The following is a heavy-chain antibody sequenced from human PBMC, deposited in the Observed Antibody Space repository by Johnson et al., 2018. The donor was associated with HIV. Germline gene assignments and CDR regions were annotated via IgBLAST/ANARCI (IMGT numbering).Heavy chain of an antibody. D-gene: IGHD3-10*01. CDR2: ISYNASNQ. CDR3: ARSPGEADAFDI. J-gene: IGHJ3*02. V-gene: IGHV3-30*04. Sequence: QVQLVESGGGVVQPGRSLRLSCAASGFTFSSYAMHWVRQAPGKGLEWVAVISYNASNQYYTDSVKGRFTISRDNSNNTMYLQMKSLRAEDTAMYYCARSPGEADAFDIWGQGTMVTVSS. CDR1: GFTFSSYA.